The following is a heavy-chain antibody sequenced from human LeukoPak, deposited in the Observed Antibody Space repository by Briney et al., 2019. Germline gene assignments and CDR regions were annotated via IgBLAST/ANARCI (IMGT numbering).Heavy chain of an antibody. D-gene: IGHD6-6*01. CDR1: GFTFSSYA. J-gene: IGHJ4*02. V-gene: IGHV3-23*01. CDR3: AKDGMYSSSSSYYFDY. Sequence: GGSLRLSCAASGFTFSSYAMSWVRQAPGKGLEWVPAISGSGGSTYSADSVKGRFTISRDNSKNTLYLQMNSLRAEDTAVYYCAKDGMYSSSSSYYFDYWGQGTLVTVSS. CDR2: ISGSGGST.